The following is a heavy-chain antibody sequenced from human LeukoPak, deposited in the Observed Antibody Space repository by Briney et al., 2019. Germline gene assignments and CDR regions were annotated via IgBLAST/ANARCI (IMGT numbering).Heavy chain of an antibody. J-gene: IGHJ4*02. V-gene: IGHV3-23*01. Sequence: GGSLRLSCAASGFTFSSYAMSWVRQAPGKGLEWVSAISGSGGSTYSADSVKGRFTISRDNPKNTLYLQMNSLRAEDTAIYYCAKVTYGSGTYGAFDSWGQGTLVTVSS. CDR1: GFTFSSYA. CDR2: ISGSGGST. D-gene: IGHD3-10*01. CDR3: AKVTYGSGTYGAFDS.